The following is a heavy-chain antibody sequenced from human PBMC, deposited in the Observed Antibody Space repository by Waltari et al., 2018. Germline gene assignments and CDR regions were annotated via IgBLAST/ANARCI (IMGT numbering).Heavy chain of an antibody. CDR1: GGTFSSYA. CDR2: IIPIFGTA. CDR3: ATTSPGSYYGRIKY. Sequence: QVQLVQSGAEVKKPGSSVKVSCKASGGTFSSYAISWVRQAPGQGLEWMGGIIPIFGTANYAQKFQGRVTMTEDTSTDTAYMELSSLRSEDTAVYYCATTSPGSYYGRIKYWGQGTLVTVSS. V-gene: IGHV1-69*13. D-gene: IGHD1-26*01. J-gene: IGHJ4*02.